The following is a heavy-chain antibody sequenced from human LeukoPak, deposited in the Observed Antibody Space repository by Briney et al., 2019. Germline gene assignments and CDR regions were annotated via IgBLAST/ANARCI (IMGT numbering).Heavy chain of an antibody. CDR3: AKEGGLGYCSTTSCAFAH. CDR2: TYSGGTT. D-gene: IGHD2-2*01. CDR1: GFSVSDNY. V-gene: IGHV3-53*01. Sequence: GGSPRLSCAGSGFSVSDNYMTWVRQAPGKGLEWVSVTYSGGTTYYADSVEGRFTISRDSSKNTLYLQMNSLRTEDTAVYYCAKEGGLGYCSTTSCAFAHWGRGTLVTVSS. J-gene: IGHJ4*02.